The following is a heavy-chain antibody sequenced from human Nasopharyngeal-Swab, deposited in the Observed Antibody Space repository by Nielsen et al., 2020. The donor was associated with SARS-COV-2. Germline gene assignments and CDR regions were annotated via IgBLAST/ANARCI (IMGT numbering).Heavy chain of an antibody. V-gene: IGHV4-59*08. CDR3: ARLAAPYYDFWSGYYGVYGWFDP. D-gene: IGHD3-3*01. CDR2: IYYSGST. Sequence: SETLSLTCPVSGGSISIYYWSWIRQPPGKGLEWIGYIYYSGSTNYNPSLKSRVTISVDTSKNQFSLKLSSVTAADTAVYYCARLAAPYYDFWSGYYGVYGWFDPWGQGTLVTVSS. CDR1: GGSISIYY. J-gene: IGHJ5*02.